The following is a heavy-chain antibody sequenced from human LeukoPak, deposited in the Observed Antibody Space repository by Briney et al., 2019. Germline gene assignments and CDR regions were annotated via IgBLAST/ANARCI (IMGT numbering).Heavy chain of an antibody. CDR1: GGSISSYY. CDR3: ARANSYQPLSLPFGY. J-gene: IGHJ4*02. Sequence: SETLSLTCTVSGGSISSYYWSWIRQPPGKGLEWIGYIYYSGSTNYNPSLKSRVTISVDTSKNQFSLKLSSVTAADTAVYYCARANSYQPLSLPFGYWGQGTLVTVSS. CDR2: IYYSGST. V-gene: IGHV4-59*01. D-gene: IGHD2-2*01.